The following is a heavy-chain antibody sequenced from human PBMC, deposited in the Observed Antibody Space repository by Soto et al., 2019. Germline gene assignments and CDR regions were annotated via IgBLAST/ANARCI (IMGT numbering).Heavy chain of an antibody. Sequence: GESLTISCKDSGYSFTRYWIVWVLQMPGKGLEWMGIIYPGDSDTRYSPSSQGQVTISADKSISTAYLQWSSLKASDTAMYYCARSLLYSSSSAPVYWGQGTLVTVSS. CDR1: GYSFTRYW. CDR2: IYPGDSDT. D-gene: IGHD6-6*01. V-gene: IGHV5-51*01. CDR3: ARSLLYSSSSAPVY. J-gene: IGHJ4*02.